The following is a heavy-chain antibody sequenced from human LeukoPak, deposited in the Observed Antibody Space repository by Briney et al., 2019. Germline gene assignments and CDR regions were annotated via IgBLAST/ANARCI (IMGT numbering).Heavy chain of an antibody. D-gene: IGHD6-19*01. CDR2: IKQDGSEK. Sequence: PGGSLRLSCAVSGFTFSTYWMSWVRQAPGKGLERVANIKQDGSEKYYVDSVKGRFTISRDNANNSVYLQMNSLRVEDTAVYYCAKNKQWLLLDYWGQGTRVTVSS. V-gene: IGHV3-7*03. CDR1: GFTFSTYW. CDR3: AKNKQWLLLDY. J-gene: IGHJ4*02.